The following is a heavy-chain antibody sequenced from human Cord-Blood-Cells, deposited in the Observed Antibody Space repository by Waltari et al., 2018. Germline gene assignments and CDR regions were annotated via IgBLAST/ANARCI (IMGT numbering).Heavy chain of an antibody. CDR1: GSTFSSYA. Sequence: QVQLVQSGAEVKKPGSSVKGTCKASGSTFSSYAISWVRQATGQGLDWMGGIIPIFGTANYAQKFQGRVTITADETTSTAYMELSSLRSEDTAVYYCARSRDYYDCSGFDYWGQGTLVTVSS. J-gene: IGHJ4*02. D-gene: IGHD3-22*01. CDR3: ARSRDYYDCSGFDY. V-gene: IGHV1-69*01. CDR2: IIPIFGTA.